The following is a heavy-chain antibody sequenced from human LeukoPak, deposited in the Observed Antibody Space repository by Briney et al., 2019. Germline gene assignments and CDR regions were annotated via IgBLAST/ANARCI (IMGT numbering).Heavy chain of an antibody. D-gene: IGHD3-16*02. CDR1: GYTFTGYY. J-gene: IGHJ4*02. CDR3: ARAAFGGVIVTDY. V-gene: IGHV1-2*02. CDR2: INPNSGGT. Sequence: ALVKVSCKASGYTFTGYYMHWVRQAPGQGLEWMGWINPNSGGTNYAQKFQGRVTMTRDTSISTAYMELSRLRSDDTAVYYCARAAFGGVIVTDYWDQGTLVTVSS.